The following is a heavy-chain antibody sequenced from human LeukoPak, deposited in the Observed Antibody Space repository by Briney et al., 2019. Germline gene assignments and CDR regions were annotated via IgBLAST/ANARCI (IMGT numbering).Heavy chain of an antibody. CDR3: ARVSKPGWFDYYYMDV. CDR1: GFTFNSFA. Sequence: GGSLRLSRAASGFTFNSFAMKWVRQAPGKGLEWLAVVLSDGSDQYYGDSVQGGFTVSRDNSKNTLYLQMDNLRFEDTAVYYCARVSKPGWFDYYYMDVWGKGTTVIVSS. D-gene: IGHD3-10*01. V-gene: IGHV3-30*04. CDR2: VLSDGSDQ. J-gene: IGHJ6*03.